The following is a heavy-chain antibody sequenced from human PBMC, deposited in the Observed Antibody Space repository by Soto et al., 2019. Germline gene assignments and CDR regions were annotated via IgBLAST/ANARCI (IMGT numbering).Heavy chain of an antibody. V-gene: IGHV3-74*01. J-gene: IGHJ3*02. CDR3: AREMATISLGAFDI. CDR2: TNNDGDTT. CDR1: GFGFSSYW. Sequence: GGSLRLSCAASGFGFSSYWMHWVRQAPGKGLVWVSRTNNDGDTTTYADSVGGRFTSFRDNAKNTLYLQMTSLGVEDTAVYYCAREMATISLGAFDIWGQGTMVTVSS. D-gene: IGHD5-12*01.